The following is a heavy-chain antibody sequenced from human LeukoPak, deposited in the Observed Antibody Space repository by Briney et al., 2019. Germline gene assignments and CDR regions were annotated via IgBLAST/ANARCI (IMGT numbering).Heavy chain of an antibody. CDR1: GFTFSSYA. J-gene: IGHJ4*02. V-gene: IGHV3-23*01. CDR2: ISGSGGST. CDR3: ATYRQVLLPFES. D-gene: IGHD2-8*02. Sequence: PGGSLRLSCAASGFTFSSYAMSWVRQAPGKGLEWVSAISGSGGSTYYADSVKGRFTISRDNSKNTLYLQTNSLRAEDTAVYYCATYRQVLLPFESWGQGTLVTVSS.